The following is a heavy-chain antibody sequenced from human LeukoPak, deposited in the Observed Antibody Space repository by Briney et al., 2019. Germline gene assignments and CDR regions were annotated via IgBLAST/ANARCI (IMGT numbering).Heavy chain of an antibody. CDR3: AKGYSSSWYYFDY. V-gene: IGHV3-23*01. Sequence: GGSLRLSCAASGFTFSSFAMSWVRQAPGKGLEWVSVISGSGATTYYADSVKGRFIISRDNSKNTLYLQMNSLRAEDTAVYYCAKGYSSSWYYFDYWGQGTLVTVSS. J-gene: IGHJ4*02. CDR2: ISGSGATT. D-gene: IGHD6-13*01. CDR1: GFTFSSFA.